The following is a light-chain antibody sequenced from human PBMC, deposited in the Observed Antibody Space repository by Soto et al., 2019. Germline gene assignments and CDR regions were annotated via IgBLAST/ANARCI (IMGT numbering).Light chain of an antibody. CDR2: AAP. V-gene: IGKV1-39*01. CDR1: QTIGKY. Sequence: DIQMTQSPPSLSASVGDRVTITCRTSQTIGKYLNWYQQKPGKAPKLLIYAAPSLQSGVPSRFNGSASGSAFTLTISGLPPADCAADYCQQCYGAPPSAFGGATTMEIK. J-gene: IGKJ2*01. CDR3: QQCYGAPPSA.